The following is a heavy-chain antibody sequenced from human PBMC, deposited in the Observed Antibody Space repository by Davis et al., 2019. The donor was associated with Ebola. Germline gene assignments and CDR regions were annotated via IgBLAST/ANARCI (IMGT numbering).Heavy chain of an antibody. V-gene: IGHV1-69*06. Sequence: SVKVSCKASGGTFSSYAISWVRQAPGQGLEWMGGIIPIFGTANYAQTFQGRVTITADKSTSTAYMELSSLRSEDTAVYYCAREGSGSYGATWYYGMDVWGQGTTVTVSS. D-gene: IGHD3-10*01. CDR3: AREGSGSYGATWYYGMDV. J-gene: IGHJ6*02. CDR2: IIPIFGTA. CDR1: GGTFSSYA.